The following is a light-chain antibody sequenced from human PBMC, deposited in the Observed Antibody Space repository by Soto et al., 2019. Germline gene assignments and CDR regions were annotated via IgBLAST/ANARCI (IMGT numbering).Light chain of an antibody. CDR1: QSINSNY. CDR3: QQYGSRFT. Sequence: EIVLTQSPGTLSLSPRERATLSCRASQSINSNYLAWYQHKPGQAPRLLIYRASSRATGIPDRFSGSGSGTDFTLTITRVEPEDFAVYYCQQYGSRFTFGPGTKVDFK. J-gene: IGKJ3*01. V-gene: IGKV3-20*01. CDR2: RAS.